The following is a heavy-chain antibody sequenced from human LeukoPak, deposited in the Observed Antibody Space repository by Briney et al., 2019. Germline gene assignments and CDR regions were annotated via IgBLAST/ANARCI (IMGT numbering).Heavy chain of an antibody. J-gene: IGHJ3*01. V-gene: IGHV3-74*01. CDR3: ARVVNPYSSGWSYDAFDV. CDR1: GFSFSSYW. CDR2: INSDGSST. D-gene: IGHD6-19*01. Sequence: GGSLRLSCAASGFSFSSYWMHWVRQAPGKGLVWVSRINSDGSSTTYADSVKGRFTISRDNAKNSLHLQMNSLRAEDTAVYYCARVVNPYSSGWSYDAFDVWGQGTMVAVSS.